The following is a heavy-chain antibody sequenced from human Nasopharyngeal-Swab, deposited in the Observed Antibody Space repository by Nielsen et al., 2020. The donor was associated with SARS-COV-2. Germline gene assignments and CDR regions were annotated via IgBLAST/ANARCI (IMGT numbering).Heavy chain of an antibody. CDR3: ARVDYGGNSFGMDV. D-gene: IGHD4-23*01. CDR2: ISYDGSNK. Sequence: GESLKISCAASGFTFSSYAMHWVRQAPGKGLEWVAVISYDGSNKYYADSVKGRFTISRDNSKNTLYLQMNSPRAEDTAVYYCARVDYGGNSFGMDVWGQGTTVTVSS. J-gene: IGHJ6*02. V-gene: IGHV3-30*04. CDR1: GFTFSSYA.